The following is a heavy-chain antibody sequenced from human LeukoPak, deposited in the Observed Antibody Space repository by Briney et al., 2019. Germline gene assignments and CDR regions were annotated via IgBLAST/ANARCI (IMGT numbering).Heavy chain of an antibody. CDR2: IDNSGAYT. Sequence: QAGGSLRLSCAASGFIFSNYAMSWVRQAPGKGLEWVSAIDNSGAYTWYADSVKGRFTISKDGSSTILYLQMNSLRAEDAAVYFCAKGSAAGRPYYFDYWGQGTLVTVSS. CDR3: AKGSAAGRPYYFDY. J-gene: IGHJ4*02. D-gene: IGHD6-25*01. V-gene: IGHV3-23*01. CDR1: GFIFSNYA.